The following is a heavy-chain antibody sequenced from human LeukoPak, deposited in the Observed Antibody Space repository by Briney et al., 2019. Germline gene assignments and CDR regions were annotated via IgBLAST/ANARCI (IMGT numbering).Heavy chain of an antibody. Sequence: ASVRCSCNITVYTFTFRGTDSGRQAPGQGLEWMGWISGNNDNPNYGQKFQGRFTVTTDSSTSTAYMELRNLRFDATAAYYWARNETSTDDSWGQGTLVTVSS. CDR2: ISGNNDNP. V-gene: IGHV1-18*04. CDR3: ARNETSTDDS. CDR1: VYTFTFRG. J-gene: IGHJ4*02. D-gene: IGHD2-2*01.